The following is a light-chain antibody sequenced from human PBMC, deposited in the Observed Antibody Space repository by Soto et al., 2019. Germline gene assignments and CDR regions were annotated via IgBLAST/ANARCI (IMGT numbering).Light chain of an antibody. J-gene: IGLJ1*01. CDR1: SSDVGAYDL. CDR2: EVS. V-gene: IGLV2-23*02. Sequence: QSALTQPASVSGSPGQSTTIFCTGASSDVGAYDLVSWYQQHPGTAPKLMISEVSQRPSGVSNRFSGSKSGNAASLTISGLQAEDEADYYCCSYAGGSTLYVFGTGSKVTVL. CDR3: CSYAGGSTLYV.